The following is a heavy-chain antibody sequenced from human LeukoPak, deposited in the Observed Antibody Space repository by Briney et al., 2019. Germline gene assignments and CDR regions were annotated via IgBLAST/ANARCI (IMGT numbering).Heavy chain of an antibody. CDR2: INPNSGGT. CDR3: ARVLTYYDILTGYFGVADWFDP. V-gene: IGHV1-2*02. CDR1: GYTFTGYY. J-gene: IGHJ5*02. Sequence: ASVKVSCKASGYTFTGYYMHWVRQAPGQGLEWMGWINPNSGGTNYAQKFQGRVTMTRDTSISTAYMELRSLRSDDTAVYYCARVLTYYDILTGYFGVADWFDPWGQGTLVTVSS. D-gene: IGHD3-9*01.